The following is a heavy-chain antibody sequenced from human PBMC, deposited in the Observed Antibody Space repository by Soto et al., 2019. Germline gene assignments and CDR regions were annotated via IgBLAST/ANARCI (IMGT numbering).Heavy chain of an antibody. CDR3: ARDRSTPVLDY. CDR1: GFTFNSYG. V-gene: IGHV3-33*01. J-gene: IGHJ4*02. CDR2: IWYDGSNK. Sequence: QVQLVESGGGVVQPGRSLRLSCAASGFTFNSYGMHWVRQAPGKGLEWVAVIWYDGSNKYYVDSVKGRFTISRDNSKNTLYLHMNSLRAEDTAVYYCARDRSTPVLDYWGQGTLVTVSS. D-gene: IGHD2-15*01.